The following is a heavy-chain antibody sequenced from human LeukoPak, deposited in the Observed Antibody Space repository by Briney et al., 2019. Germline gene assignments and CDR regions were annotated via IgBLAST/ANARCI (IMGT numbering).Heavy chain of an antibody. CDR3: ARDHVLFGVVPRRYYYYGMDV. J-gene: IGHJ6*02. D-gene: IGHD3-3*01. Sequence: GASVKVSCKASGYTFTSYYMHWVRQAPGQGLEWMGIINPSGGSTSYAQKFQGRVTMTRDTSTSTVYMELSSLRSEDTAVYYCARDHVLFGVVPRRYYYYGMDVWGQGTTVTVSS. CDR1: GYTFTSYY. CDR2: INPSGGST. V-gene: IGHV1-46*01.